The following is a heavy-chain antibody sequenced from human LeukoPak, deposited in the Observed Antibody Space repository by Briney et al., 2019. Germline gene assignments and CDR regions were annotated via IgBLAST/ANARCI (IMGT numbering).Heavy chain of an antibody. CDR2: INAGNGNT. J-gene: IGHJ4*02. V-gene: IGHV1-3*01. CDR3: ARDRGDIVVVPAAMELDY. Sequence: ASVKVSCKAFGYTFTSYAMHWVRQAPGQRLEWMGWINAGNGNTKYSQKFQGRVTITRDTSASTAYMELSSLRSEDTAVYYCARDRGDIVVVPAAMELDYWGQGTLVTVSS. D-gene: IGHD2-2*01. CDR1: GYTFTSYA.